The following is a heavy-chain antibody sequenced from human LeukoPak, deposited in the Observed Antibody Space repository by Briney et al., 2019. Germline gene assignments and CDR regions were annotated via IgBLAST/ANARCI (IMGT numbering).Heavy chain of an antibody. CDR2: IIPILGIA. V-gene: IGHV1-69*04. J-gene: IGHJ4*02. D-gene: IGHD6-13*01. Sequence: ASVKVSCKASGGTFSSYAISWVRQAPGQGLEWMGRIIPILGIANYAQKFQGRDTITADKSTSTAYMELSSLRSEDTAVYYCARDLFEAAAGNWGQGTLVTVSS. CDR1: GGTFSSYA. CDR3: ARDLFEAAAGN.